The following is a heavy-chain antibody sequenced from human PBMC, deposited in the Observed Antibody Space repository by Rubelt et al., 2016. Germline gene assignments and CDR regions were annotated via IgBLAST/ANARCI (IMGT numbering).Heavy chain of an antibody. CDR2: IYYSGST. D-gene: IGHD3-9*01. CDR3: ARQYYDILTGYLRWFDP. V-gene: IGHV4-39*01. J-gene: IGHJ5*02. CDR1: GGSISSSSYY. Sequence: QLQLQESGPGLVKPSETLSLTCTVSGGSISSSSYYWGWIRQPPGKGLEWIGSIYYSGSTYYNPSLKGRVTISVDTSKNQCSLKLSSVTAADTAVYYCARQYYDILTGYLRWFDPWGQGTLVTVSS.